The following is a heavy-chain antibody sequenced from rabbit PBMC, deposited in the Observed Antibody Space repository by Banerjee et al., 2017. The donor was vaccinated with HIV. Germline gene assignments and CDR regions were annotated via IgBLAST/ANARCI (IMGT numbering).Heavy chain of an antibody. V-gene: IGHV1S45*01. CDR1: GFSFSSSYW. CDR3: ARDATYSTYYYFNL. Sequence: QEQLEESGGDLVKPEGSLTLTCTASGFSFSSSYWICWVRQAPGKGLEWIACIYAGSTGTTYYASWAKGRFTISKTSSTTVTLQMTSLTAADTATYFCARDATYSTYYYFNLWGQGTLVTVS. D-gene: IGHD7-1*01. J-gene: IGHJ4*01. CDR2: IYAGSTGTT.